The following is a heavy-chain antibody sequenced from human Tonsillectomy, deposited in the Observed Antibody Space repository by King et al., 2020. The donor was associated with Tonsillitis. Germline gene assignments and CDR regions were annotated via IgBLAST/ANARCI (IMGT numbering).Heavy chain of an antibody. Sequence: DVQLVESGGGLVQPGRSLRLSCAASGFTFDDYAMHWVRQAPGKGLEWVSGISWNSGSIGYADSVKGRFTISRDNAKNSLYLHMNSLRAEDTALYYCAKDLYSNHSLGMDVWGHGTTVTVSS. V-gene: IGHV3-9*01. CDR2: ISWNSGSI. J-gene: IGHJ6*02. CDR1: GFTFDDYA. D-gene: IGHD4-11*01. CDR3: AKDLYSNHSLGMDV.